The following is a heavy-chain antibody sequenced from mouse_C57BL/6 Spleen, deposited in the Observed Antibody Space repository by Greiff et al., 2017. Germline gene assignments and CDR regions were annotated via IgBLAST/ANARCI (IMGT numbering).Heavy chain of an antibody. V-gene: IGHV1-61*01. D-gene: IGHD2-3*01. Sequence: QVQLQQPGAELVRPGSSVKLSCKASGYTFTSYWLDWVKQRPGQGLEWIGNIYPSDSETHYNQKFKDKATLTVDKSSSTAYMQLSSLTSEDSSVYYCARRWLLRYCDYWGQGTTLTVSS. CDR3: ARRWLLRYCDY. J-gene: IGHJ2*01. CDR2: IYPSDSET. CDR1: GYTFTSYW.